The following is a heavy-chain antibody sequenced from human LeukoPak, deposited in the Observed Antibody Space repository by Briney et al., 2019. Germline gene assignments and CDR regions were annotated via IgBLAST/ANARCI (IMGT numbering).Heavy chain of an antibody. D-gene: IGHD1-26*01. CDR2: IIAYNGNT. CDR3: ARGMGYYMDV. CDR1: SYTFTSYG. Sequence: ASVKVSCKASSYTFTSYGISWVRQAPGQGLEWMGWIIAYNGNTNYAQKLQGRVTMTRDMSTSTVYMELSSLRSEDTAVYYCARGMGYYMDVWGKGTTVTVSS. J-gene: IGHJ6*03. V-gene: IGHV1-18*01.